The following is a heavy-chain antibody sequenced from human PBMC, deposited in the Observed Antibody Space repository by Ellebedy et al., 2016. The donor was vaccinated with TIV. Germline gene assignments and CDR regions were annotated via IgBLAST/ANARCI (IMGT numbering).Heavy chain of an antibody. CDR1: GFTFSSYT. V-gene: IGHV3-23*01. CDR2: ISGRGATT. D-gene: IGHD3-9*01. J-gene: IGHJ6*02. CDR3: AKTTGGQYFYGLDV. Sequence: GESLKISCAASGFTFSSYTMTWVRQGPGKGLEWVSAISGRGATTYYADYVKGRFTISRDNTKNTVYIQLNSLRAEDTAIYYCAKTTGGQYFYGLDVWGHGTTVTVSS.